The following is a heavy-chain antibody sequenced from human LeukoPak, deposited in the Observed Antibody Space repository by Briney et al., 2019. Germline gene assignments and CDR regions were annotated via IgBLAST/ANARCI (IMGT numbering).Heavy chain of an antibody. Sequence: GGSLRLSCAASGFTFDDYGMSWVRQAPGKGLEWVSGINWNGGSTGYADSVKGRFTISRDNAKNSLYLQMNSLRAEDTALYYCARGYYDILTGPPPVDVWGKGTTVTVSS. D-gene: IGHD3-9*01. CDR3: ARGYYDILTGPPPVDV. CDR2: INWNGGST. CDR1: GFTFDDYG. V-gene: IGHV3-20*04. J-gene: IGHJ6*04.